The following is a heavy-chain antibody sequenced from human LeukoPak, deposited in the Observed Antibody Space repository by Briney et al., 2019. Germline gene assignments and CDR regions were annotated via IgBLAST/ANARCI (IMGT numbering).Heavy chain of an antibody. V-gene: IGHV4-39*01. Sequence: PSETLSLSCTVSGGSISSSSYYWGWIRQPPGKGLEWIGSIYYSGSTYYNTSLKSRVTISVDTSRNQFSLKLSSVTAADTAVYYCARRDGIDYYYYYMDVWGKGTTVTVSS. CDR3: ARRDGIDYYYYYMDV. CDR1: GGSISSSSYY. J-gene: IGHJ6*03. CDR2: IYYSGST. D-gene: IGHD2-21*02.